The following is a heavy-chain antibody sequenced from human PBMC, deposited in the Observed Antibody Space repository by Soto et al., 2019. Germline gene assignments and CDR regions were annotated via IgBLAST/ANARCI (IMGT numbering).Heavy chain of an antibody. CDR3: ARHKDWRIMDV. CDR2: IYYSGST. V-gene: IGHV4-31*03. D-gene: IGHD3-9*01. Sequence: PSETLSLSCTVSGGSISICGYYWRWIRQHPGKGLEWIGYIYYSGSTYYNPSLKSRVTISVDTSKNQFSLKLSSVTAADTAVYYCARHKDWRIMDVWGKGTTVTVSS. J-gene: IGHJ6*03. CDR1: GGSISICGYY.